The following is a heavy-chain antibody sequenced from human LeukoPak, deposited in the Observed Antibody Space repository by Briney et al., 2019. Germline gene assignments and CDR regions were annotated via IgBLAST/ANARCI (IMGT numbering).Heavy chain of an antibody. CDR1: GYTFTGCY. V-gene: IGHV1-2*02. Sequence: ASVKVSCKASGYTFTGCYMHWVRQAPGQGLEWMGWINPNSGGTKYAQKFQGRVTMTRDTSISTAYMELSSLRSDDTAVYYCARDFYYDSKGAFGIWGRGTMVTVSS. CDR2: INPNSGGT. D-gene: IGHD3-22*01. CDR3: ARDFYYDSKGAFGI. J-gene: IGHJ3*02.